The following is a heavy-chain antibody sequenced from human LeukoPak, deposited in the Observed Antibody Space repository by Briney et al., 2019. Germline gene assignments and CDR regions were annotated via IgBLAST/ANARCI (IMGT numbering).Heavy chain of an antibody. V-gene: IGHV1-2*02. Sequence: ASVKASCKASGYTFTGYYMHWVRQAPGQGLEWMGWINPNSGGTNYAQKFQGRVTMTRDTSISTAYMELSRLRSDDTAVYYCASKSGMYYDSSGYPFDPWGQGTLVTVSS. CDR3: ASKSGMYYDSSGYPFDP. CDR2: INPNSGGT. J-gene: IGHJ5*02. CDR1: GYTFTGYY. D-gene: IGHD3-22*01.